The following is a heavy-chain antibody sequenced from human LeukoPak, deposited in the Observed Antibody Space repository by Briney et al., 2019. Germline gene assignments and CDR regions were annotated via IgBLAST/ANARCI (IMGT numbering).Heavy chain of an antibody. CDR3: ARDRSGYSGYDFFDY. V-gene: IGHV3-48*01. Sequence: GGSLRLSCAASGFTFSTYSMNWVRQAPGKGLEWFSYISSSSSRIYYADSVKGRFSISRDNAKKLLYLQMNSLRAEDTAVYYCARDRSGYSGYDFFDYWGQGALVTVSS. CDR2: ISSSSSRI. CDR1: GFTFSTYS. J-gene: IGHJ4*02. D-gene: IGHD5-12*01.